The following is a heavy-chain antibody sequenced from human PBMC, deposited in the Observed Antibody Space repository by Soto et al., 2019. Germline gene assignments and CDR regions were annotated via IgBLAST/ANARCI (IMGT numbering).Heavy chain of an antibody. CDR3: ARDRAGYYSHFVY. CDR2: IMPFFGSG. D-gene: IGHD3-22*01. V-gene: IGHV1-69*01. CDR1: RGTFTNYA. J-gene: IGHJ4*02. Sequence: QVYLVQSGAEVKKPGSSVKVSCKALRGTFTNYAFSWVRQAPGQGLEWMGGIMPFFGSGNYAQKFQGRINITADASTSSVYLERTSLRSEDTAVYYCARDRAGYYSHFVYWGQGTLVTVSS.